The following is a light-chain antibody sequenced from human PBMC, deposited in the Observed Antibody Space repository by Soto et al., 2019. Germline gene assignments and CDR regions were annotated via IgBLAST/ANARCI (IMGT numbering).Light chain of an antibody. CDR3: QQYGSSPLT. V-gene: IGKV3-20*01. CDR1: QSVSSSY. J-gene: IGKJ4*01. Sequence: EIVLTQSPGTLSLSPGERATLSCRASQSVSSSYLAWYQQKPGQAPRLLIYGASSRATGITDRFSGSGSGTDFTLTISRVEPDEFAVYYCQQYGSSPLTVGGGTKVEIK. CDR2: GAS.